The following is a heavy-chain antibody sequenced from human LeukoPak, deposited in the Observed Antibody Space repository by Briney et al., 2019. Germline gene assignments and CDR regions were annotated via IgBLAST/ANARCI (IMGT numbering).Heavy chain of an antibody. D-gene: IGHD3-9*01. CDR2: INPNSGGT. CDR3: AKDGATGYYSPDY. CDR1: GYTFTGYY. V-gene: IGHV1-2*04. Sequence: ASVKVSCKASGYTFTGYYMHWVRQAPGQGLEWMGWINPNSGGTNYAQKFQGWVTMTRDTSISTAYMELSRLRSDDTAVYYCAKDGATGYYSPDYWGQGTLVTVSS. J-gene: IGHJ4*02.